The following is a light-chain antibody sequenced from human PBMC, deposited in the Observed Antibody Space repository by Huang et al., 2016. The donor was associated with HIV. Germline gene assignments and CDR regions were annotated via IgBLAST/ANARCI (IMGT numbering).Light chain of an antibody. CDR2: GAS. V-gene: IGKV3-15*01. Sequence: DTLMTQTPATLSGSPGARATLSCRASQSVGSKLAWFQQKPGQAPRLLIHGASTSATGIPARFSGSGSGTEFTLTISSLQSEDFAVYYCQQYNNWPYTFGQGTKLEIK. J-gene: IGKJ2*01. CDR1: QSVGSK. CDR3: QQYNNWPYT.